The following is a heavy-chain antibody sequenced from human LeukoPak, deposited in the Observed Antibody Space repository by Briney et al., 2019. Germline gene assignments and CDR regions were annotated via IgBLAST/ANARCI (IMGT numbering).Heavy chain of an antibody. Sequence: SETLSLTRAVYGESFSGYYWSWIRRPPGKGLEWIGEINRNGTTNYNPSLKSRVTISIDTSKNQFSLKLTSVTATDTAVYYCARVYCTNDVCYRVNLFDPWSQGTLGTVSS. V-gene: IGHV4-34*01. CDR3: ARVYCTNDVCYRVNLFDP. D-gene: IGHD2-8*01. J-gene: IGHJ5*02. CDR1: GESFSGYY. CDR2: INRNGTT.